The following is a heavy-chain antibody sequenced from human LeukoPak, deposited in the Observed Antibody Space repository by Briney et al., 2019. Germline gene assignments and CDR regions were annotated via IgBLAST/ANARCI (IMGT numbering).Heavy chain of an antibody. J-gene: IGHJ4*02. Sequence: ASVKVSCKASGFTFTSSAMQWVRQARGQRLEWRGWIVVGSGNTNYAQKFQERVTITRDMSTRTAYMELSSLRSEDMSEYYCAAVYYDSSGYGLVPSYWGQGTLVTVSS. V-gene: IGHV1-58*02. D-gene: IGHD3-22*01. CDR3: AAVYYDSSGYGLVPSY. CDR1: GFTFTSSA. CDR2: IVVGSGNT.